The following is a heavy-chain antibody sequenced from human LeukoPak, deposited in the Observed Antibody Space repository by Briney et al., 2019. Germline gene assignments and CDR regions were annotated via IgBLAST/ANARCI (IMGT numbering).Heavy chain of an antibody. CDR3: ARDPSGPTTDQFDP. J-gene: IGHJ5*02. CDR2: IIPIFGTA. Sequence: SVRVSCKASGDTFSSYAISLVRQAPGQGLEWMGRIIPIFGTANYAQKFQGRVTITTDESTSTAYMELSSLRSEDTAVYYCARDPSGPTTDQFDPWGQGTLVTVSS. D-gene: IGHD1-1*01. V-gene: IGHV1-69*05. CDR1: GDTFSSYA.